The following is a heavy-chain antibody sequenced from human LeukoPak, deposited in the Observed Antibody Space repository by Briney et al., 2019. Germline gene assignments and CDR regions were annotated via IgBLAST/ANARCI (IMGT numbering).Heavy chain of an antibody. V-gene: IGHV3-21*01. CDR1: GFTFSSYG. Sequence: GRSLRLSCAASGFTFSSYGMHWVRQAPGKGLEWVSSISSSSSYIYYADSVKGRFTISRDNSKNTLYLQMNSLRAEDTAVYYCAREGITMVRGEPYYYYGMDVWGQGTTVTVSS. D-gene: IGHD3-10*01. J-gene: IGHJ6*02. CDR3: AREGITMVRGEPYYYYGMDV. CDR2: ISSSSSYI.